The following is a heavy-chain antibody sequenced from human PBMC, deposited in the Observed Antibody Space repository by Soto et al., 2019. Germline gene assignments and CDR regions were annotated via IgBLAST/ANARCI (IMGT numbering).Heavy chain of an antibody. CDR2: IKSKTDVVIT. D-gene: IGHD3-22*01. CDR1: GFTFSNAW. Sequence: PGGSLRLSCAASGFTFSNAWMNWVRQAPGKGLEWVGRIKSKTDVVITDYAAPVKGSFTISRDDSKNTLYLQMNSLKTEDTAVYYCTTDGSGYYYQNDYWGQGTLVTVSS. J-gene: IGHJ4*02. CDR3: TTDGSGYYYQNDY. V-gene: IGHV3-15*07.